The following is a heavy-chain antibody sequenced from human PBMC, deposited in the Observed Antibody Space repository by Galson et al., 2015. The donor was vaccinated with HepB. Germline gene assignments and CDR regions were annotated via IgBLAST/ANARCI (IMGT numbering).Heavy chain of an antibody. J-gene: IGHJ3*02. CDR2: ISSSSSYI. D-gene: IGHD4-17*01. Sequence: SLRLSCAASGFTFSSYSMNWVRQAPGKGLEWVSSISSSSSYIYYADSVKGRFTISRDNAKNSLYLQMNSLRAEDTAVYYCARDVTDYGDYFAFDIWGQGTMVTVSS. CDR1: GFTFSSYS. V-gene: IGHV3-21*01. CDR3: ARDVTDYGDYFAFDI.